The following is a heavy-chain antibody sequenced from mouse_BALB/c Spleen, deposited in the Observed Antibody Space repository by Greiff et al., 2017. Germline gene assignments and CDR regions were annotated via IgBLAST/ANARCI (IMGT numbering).Heavy chain of an antibody. J-gene: IGHJ4*01. CDR3: ASTTVVEGYYAMDY. V-gene: IGHV1-77*01. Sequence: QVQLKESGPELVKPGASVKMSCKASGYTFTDYVISWVKQRTGQGLEWIGEIYPGSGSTYYNEKFKGKATLTADKSSNTAYMQLSSLTSEDSAVYYCASTTVVEGYYAMDYWGQGTSVTVSS. CDR1: GYTFTDYV. D-gene: IGHD1-1*01. CDR2: IYPGSGST.